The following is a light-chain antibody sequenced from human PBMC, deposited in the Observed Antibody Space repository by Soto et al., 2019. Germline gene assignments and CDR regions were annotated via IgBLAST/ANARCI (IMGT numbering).Light chain of an antibody. CDR3: QQYESSPPT. CDR2: GAF. V-gene: IGKV3-20*01. CDR1: QSLNRNY. Sequence: EVVLTQSPGTLSLSPGERATLSCRASQSLNRNYLAWYPRKPGQPPRLLMYGAFNRATDIPARFSGSVSGTDFTLTITRLEPEDFAVYYCQQYESSPPTFGQGTKVEF. J-gene: IGKJ1*01.